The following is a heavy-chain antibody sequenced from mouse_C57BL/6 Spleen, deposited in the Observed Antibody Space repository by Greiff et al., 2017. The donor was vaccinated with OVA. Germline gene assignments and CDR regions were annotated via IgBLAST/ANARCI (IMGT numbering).Heavy chain of an antibody. CDR3: ARTGTRGYAMDY. CDR1: GYTFTSYW. D-gene: IGHD4-1*01. V-gene: IGHV1-64*01. J-gene: IGHJ4*01. Sequence: VKLQQPGAELVKPGASVKLSCKASGYTFTSYWMHWVKQRPGQGLEWIGMIHPNSGSTNYNEKFKSKATLTVDKSSSTAYMQLSSLTSEDSAVYYCARTGTRGYAMDYWGQGTSVTVSS. CDR2: IHPNSGST.